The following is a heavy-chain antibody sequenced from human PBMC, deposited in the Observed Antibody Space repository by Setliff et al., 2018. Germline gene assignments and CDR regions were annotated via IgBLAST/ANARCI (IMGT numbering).Heavy chain of an antibody. CDR2: INHSGST. J-gene: IGHJ4*02. V-gene: IGHV4-34*01. CDR3: ARRRLFWSGQMVDY. CDR1: GGSFSGYY. Sequence: PSETLSLTCAVYGGSFSGYYWSWIRQPPGKGLEWIGEINHSGSTNYNPSLKSRVTISVDTSKNQFSLKLSSVTAADTAVYYCARRRLFWSGQMVDYWGQGTQVTVSS. D-gene: IGHD3-3*01.